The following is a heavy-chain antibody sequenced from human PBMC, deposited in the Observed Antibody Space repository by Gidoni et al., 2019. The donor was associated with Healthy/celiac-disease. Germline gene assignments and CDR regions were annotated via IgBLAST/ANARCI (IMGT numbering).Heavy chain of an antibody. CDR3: ARVGAAAGTLYYYDYGMDV. V-gene: IGHV4-59*01. Sequence: QVQLQESGPGLVKPSETLSLTCTVSVGSISSYYWSWIRQPPGKGLEWIGYIYYSGSTNYNPSLKSRVTISVDTSKNQFSLKLSSVTAADTAVYYCARVGAAAGTLYYYDYGMDVWGQGTTVTVSS. CDR1: VGSISSYY. J-gene: IGHJ6*02. CDR2: IYYSGST. D-gene: IGHD6-13*01.